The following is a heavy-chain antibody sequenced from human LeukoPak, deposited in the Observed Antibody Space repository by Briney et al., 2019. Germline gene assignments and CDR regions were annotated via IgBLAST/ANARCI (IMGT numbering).Heavy chain of an antibody. V-gene: IGHV3-33*08. Sequence: GGSLRLSCAASGFTFSNYGMHWVRQAPGKGLEWVTVIWYDETSKYYADSVKGRFTISRDNSKNTLFLQMNSLRAEDTAVYYCARDVYGSGDYYGMDAWGQGTTVTVSS. D-gene: IGHD3-10*01. J-gene: IGHJ6*02. CDR2: IWYDETSK. CDR1: GFTFSNYG. CDR3: ARDVYGSGDYYGMDA.